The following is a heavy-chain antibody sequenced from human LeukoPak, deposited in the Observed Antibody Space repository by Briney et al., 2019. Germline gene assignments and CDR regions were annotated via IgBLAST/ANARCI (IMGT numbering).Heavy chain of an antibody. CDR1: GFTFSSSA. CDR2: ISGSDSST. CDR3: AKSGYKRFDY. V-gene: IGHV3-23*01. Sequence: GGSLRLSCAASGFTFSSSAMSWVRQAPGKGLEWVSTISGSDSSTHYADSVKGRFTISRDNSKNTLYLQMNSLRADDTAVYYCAKSGYKRFDYWGQGTLVTVSS. D-gene: IGHD5-24*01. J-gene: IGHJ4*02.